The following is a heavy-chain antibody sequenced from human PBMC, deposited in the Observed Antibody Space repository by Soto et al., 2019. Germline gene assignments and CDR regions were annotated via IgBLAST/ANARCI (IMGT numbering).Heavy chain of an antibody. D-gene: IGHD1-1*01. CDR1: GYTFTGYY. Sequence: ASVKVSCKASGYTFTGYYMHWVRQAPVQGLEWMGWINPNSGGTNYAQKFQGWVTMTRDTSISTAYMELSRLRSDDTAVYYCAREGVQLYYYGMDVWGQGTTVTVSS. CDR3: AREGVQLYYYGMDV. CDR2: INPNSGGT. V-gene: IGHV1-2*04. J-gene: IGHJ6*02.